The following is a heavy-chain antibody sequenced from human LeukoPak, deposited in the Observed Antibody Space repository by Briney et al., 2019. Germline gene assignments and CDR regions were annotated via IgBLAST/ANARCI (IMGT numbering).Heavy chain of an antibody. CDR3: AKVSLNMVNDAFDI. CDR1: GFSFSSYA. J-gene: IGHJ3*02. CDR2: MSSSDDGR. V-gene: IGHV3-23*01. D-gene: IGHD4/OR15-4a*01. Sequence: GSLRLSCATSGFSFSSYAMSWVRQAPGKGLEWVSAMSSSDDGRYYAASVRGRFTISRDNSKNTLYLQMNSLRAEDTAMYYCAKVSLNMVNDAFDIWGQGTMVSVSS.